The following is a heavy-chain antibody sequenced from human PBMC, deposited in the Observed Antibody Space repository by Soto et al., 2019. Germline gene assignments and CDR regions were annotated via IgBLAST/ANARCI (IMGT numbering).Heavy chain of an antibody. Sequence: EVQLLESGGGLVQPGGSLRLSCAASGFTFSSYAMNWVRQDPGKGLEWVSVISGSGGGTYYADAVKGRFTISRDNSKNTLYLQMNSLRAEDTAVYYCAKRTVGWYFDLWGRGTLVTVSS. CDR1: GFTFSSYA. D-gene: IGHD4-17*01. CDR2: ISGSGGGT. CDR3: AKRTVGWYFDL. J-gene: IGHJ2*01. V-gene: IGHV3-23*01.